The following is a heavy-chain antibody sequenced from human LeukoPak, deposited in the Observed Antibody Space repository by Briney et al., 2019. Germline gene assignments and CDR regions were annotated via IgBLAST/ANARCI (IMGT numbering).Heavy chain of an antibody. CDR2: IVPISGTS. Sequence: GASVKVSCKASGGTFSSYAISWVRQAPGQGLEWMGGIVPISGTSNYAQKFQGRVTITADESTSTSYVELSSLRSEDTAVYYCARSYYDFLSGHKNWFDPWGQGTLVTVSS. V-gene: IGHV1-69*13. J-gene: IGHJ5*02. CDR3: ARSYYDFLSGHKNWFDP. D-gene: IGHD3-3*01. CDR1: GGTFSSYA.